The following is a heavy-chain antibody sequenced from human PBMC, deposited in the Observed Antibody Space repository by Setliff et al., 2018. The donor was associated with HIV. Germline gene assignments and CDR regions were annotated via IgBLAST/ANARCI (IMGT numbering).Heavy chain of an antibody. J-gene: IGHJ5*02. D-gene: IGHD3-16*01. CDR1: GFTFSNYW. V-gene: IGHV3-7*03. CDR3: ANLWELGA. CDR2: IKQDGSEI. Sequence: PGGSLRLSCAASGFTFSNYWMDWVRQAPGKGLEWLATIKQDGSEIYYMDSVKGRFTISRDNARTSLFLEMRSLRDEDTAVYLCANLWELGAWGQGTLVTVSS.